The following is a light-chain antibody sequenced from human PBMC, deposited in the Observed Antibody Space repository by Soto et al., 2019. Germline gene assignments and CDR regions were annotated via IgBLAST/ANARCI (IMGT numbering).Light chain of an antibody. CDR3: QQYGSSGT. CDR1: QSVSSSY. V-gene: IGKV3-20*01. J-gene: IGKJ1*01. CDR2: GAS. Sequence: EIVLTHSPGTLSLSPGGRATLSCRASQSVSSSYLAWYQQKPGQAPRLLIYGASSRATGIPDRFSGSGSGTDFTLTISRLEPEDFAVYYCQQYGSSGTFGQGTEVDI.